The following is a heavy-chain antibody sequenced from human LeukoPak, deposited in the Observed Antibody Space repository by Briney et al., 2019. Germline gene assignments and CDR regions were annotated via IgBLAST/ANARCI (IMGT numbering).Heavy chain of an antibody. CDR1: GFTFSSYS. Sequence: PGGSLRLSCAASGFTFSSYSMNWVRQAPGKGLEWLSYIDTSSSTIYYADSVTGRFTISRDNAKNSLYLQMNSLRDEDTAVYYCARDTHGDFSSDYWGQGTLVTVSS. V-gene: IGHV3-48*02. J-gene: IGHJ4*02. CDR3: ARDTHGDFSSDY. CDR2: IDTSSSTI.